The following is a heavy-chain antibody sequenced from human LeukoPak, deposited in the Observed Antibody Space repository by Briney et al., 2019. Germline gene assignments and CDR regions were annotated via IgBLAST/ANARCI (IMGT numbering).Heavy chain of an antibody. V-gene: IGHV3-30-3*01. CDR1: GFTFSSYA. CDR3: AKESSWGTVVTPGGPSA. Sequence: GGSLRLSCAASGFTFSSYAMHRVRQAPGKGLEWVAVISYDGSNKYYADSVKGRFTISRDNSKNTLYLQMSSLRDDDTAVYYCAKESSWGTVVTPGGPSAWGQGTLVTVSS. J-gene: IGHJ5*02. CDR2: ISYDGSNK. D-gene: IGHD4-23*01.